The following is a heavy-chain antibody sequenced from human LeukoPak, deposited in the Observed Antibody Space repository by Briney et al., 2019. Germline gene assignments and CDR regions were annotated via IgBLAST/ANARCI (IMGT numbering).Heavy chain of an antibody. V-gene: IGHV4-34*01. Sequence: SETLSLICAAYGGSFSGNYWSWVRQPPGKGLEWIGEINYRGSTNYNPSLKSRVTISVDTSKNQFSLKVNSVTAADTAVYYCARVPESVGINYFDSWGQGTLVTVSS. D-gene: IGHD1-26*01. CDR2: INYRGST. CDR1: GGSFSGNY. CDR3: ARVPESVGINYFDS. J-gene: IGHJ4*02.